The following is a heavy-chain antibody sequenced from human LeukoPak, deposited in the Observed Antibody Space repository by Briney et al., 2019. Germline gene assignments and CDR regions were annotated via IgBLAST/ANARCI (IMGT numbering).Heavy chain of an antibody. J-gene: IGHJ4*02. V-gene: IGHV4-4*09. CDR2: IYHSGNT. D-gene: IGHD6-19*01. CDR1: GGSISSCS. Sequence: PSETLSLTCTVSGGSISSCSWSWIRQPPGKGLEWIGYIYHSGNTNYSPSLESRVTMSVDESKNQFSLRVHFVSAADTAVYYCASTRRAAVAGRFDSWGQGTLVTVSS. CDR3: ASTRRAAVAGRFDS.